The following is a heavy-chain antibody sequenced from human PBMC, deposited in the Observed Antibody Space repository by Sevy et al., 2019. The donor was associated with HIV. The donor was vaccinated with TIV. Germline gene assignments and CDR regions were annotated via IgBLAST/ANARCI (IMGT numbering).Heavy chain of an antibody. Sequence: ASLKVSCKASGYTFTSYGISWVRQAPGQGLEWMGWISAYNGNTNYAQKLQGRVTMTTDTSTSTAYMELRSLRSDDTAVYYCASGNYDFWSGSDEDYYYGMDVWGQGTTVTVSS. V-gene: IGHV1-18*01. CDR1: GYTFTSYG. D-gene: IGHD3-3*01. J-gene: IGHJ6*02. CDR3: ASGNYDFWSGSDEDYYYGMDV. CDR2: ISAYNGNT.